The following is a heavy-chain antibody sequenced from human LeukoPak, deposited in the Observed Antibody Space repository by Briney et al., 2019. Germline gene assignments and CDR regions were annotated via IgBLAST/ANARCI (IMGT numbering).Heavy chain of an antibody. CDR3: ARGGLLPFDY. CDR2: IIPIFSTA. D-gene: IGHD1-26*01. V-gene: IGHV1-69*13. CDR1: GGTFSSYA. J-gene: IGHJ4*02. Sequence: ASVKVSCKASGGTFSSYAISWVRQAPGQGLEWMGGIIPIFSTANYAQKFQGRVAITADESTSTAYMELSSLRSEDTAVYYCARGGLLPFDYWGQGTLVTVSS.